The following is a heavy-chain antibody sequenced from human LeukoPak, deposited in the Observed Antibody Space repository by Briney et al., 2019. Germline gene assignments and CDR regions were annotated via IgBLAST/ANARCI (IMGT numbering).Heavy chain of an antibody. Sequence: GRSLRLSCAASGFTFSSYAMHWVRQAPGKGLEWVAVISYDGSNKYYADSVKGRFTISRDNSKNTLYLQMNSLRAEDTAVYYCARDRRGIVATLMGAFDIWGQGTMVTVSS. D-gene: IGHD5-12*01. CDR3: ARDRRGIVATLMGAFDI. CDR1: GFTFSSYA. CDR2: ISYDGSNK. J-gene: IGHJ3*02. V-gene: IGHV3-30-3*01.